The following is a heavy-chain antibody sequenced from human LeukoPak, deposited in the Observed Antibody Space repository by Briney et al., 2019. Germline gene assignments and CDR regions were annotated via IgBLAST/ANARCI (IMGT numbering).Heavy chain of an antibody. Sequence: ASVKVSCKASGYTFTSYGISWVRQAPGQGLEWMGWISAYNGNTNYAQKLQGRVTMTTDTSTSTAYMELRSLRSDDTAVYYCATTSGSSPSGAFDIWGQGTMVTVSS. D-gene: IGHD1-26*01. J-gene: IGHJ3*02. CDR2: ISAYNGNT. CDR3: ATTSGSSPSGAFDI. V-gene: IGHV1-18*01. CDR1: GYTFTSYG.